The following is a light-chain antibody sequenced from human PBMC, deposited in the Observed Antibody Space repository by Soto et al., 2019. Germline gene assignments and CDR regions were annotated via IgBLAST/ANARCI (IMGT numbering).Light chain of an antibody. V-gene: IGLV1-40*01. Sequence: QPVLTQAPSVSGAPGQRVTISCSGSSSNIGAGYDVHWYQQLPGRVPKLLIYANSNRPSGVPDRFSGSKSGTSASLAITGLQAEDEADYYCQSSDSSLSIVFGTGTKVTVL. CDR2: ANS. CDR3: QSSDSSLSIV. CDR1: SSNIGAGYD. J-gene: IGLJ1*01.